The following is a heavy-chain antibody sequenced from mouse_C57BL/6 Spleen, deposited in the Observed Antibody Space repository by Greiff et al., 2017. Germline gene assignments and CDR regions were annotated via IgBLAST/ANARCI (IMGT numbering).Heavy chain of an antibody. CDR2: IYPGDGDT. Sequence: VKLQQSGAELVKPGASVKISCKASGYAFSSYWMNWVKQRPGKGLEWIGQIYPGDGDTNYNGKFKGKATLTADKSSSTAYMQLSSLTSEDSAVYFCARSLLYQGNYFDYWGQGTTLTVSS. D-gene: IGHD2-1*01. J-gene: IGHJ2*01. V-gene: IGHV1-80*01. CDR1: GYAFSSYW. CDR3: ARSLLYQGNYFDY.